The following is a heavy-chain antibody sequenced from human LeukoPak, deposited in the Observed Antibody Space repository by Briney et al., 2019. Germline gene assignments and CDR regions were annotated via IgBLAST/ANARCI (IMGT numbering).Heavy chain of an antibody. D-gene: IGHD1-14*01. V-gene: IGHV3-30*02. CDR1: GFIFSNYG. Sequence: GGSLRLSCAASGFIFSNYGMHWVRQAPGKGLEWVAFAHNDETEIYYADSVKGRFTISRDNSKNTLYLQMSSLRDDDTAIYYCVKDTGRGDFWGQGTQVTVSS. CDR2: AHNDETEI. CDR3: VKDTGRGDF. J-gene: IGHJ4*02.